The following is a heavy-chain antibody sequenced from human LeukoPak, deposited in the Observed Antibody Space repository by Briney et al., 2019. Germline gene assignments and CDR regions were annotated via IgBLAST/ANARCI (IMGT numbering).Heavy chain of an antibody. J-gene: IGHJ3*02. CDR3: AATGYCSSTSCYDAFDI. CDR1: GGSISSGGYY. V-gene: IGHV4-61*08. Sequence: SETLSLTCTVSGGSISSGGYYWSWIRQPPGKGLEWIGYIYYSGSTNYNPSLKSRVTISVDTSKNQFSLKLSSVTAADTAVYYCAATGYCSSTSCYDAFDIWGQGTMVTVSS. D-gene: IGHD2-2*01. CDR2: IYYSGST.